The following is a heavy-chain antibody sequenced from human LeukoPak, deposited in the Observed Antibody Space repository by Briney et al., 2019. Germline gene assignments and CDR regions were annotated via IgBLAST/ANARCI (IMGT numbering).Heavy chain of an antibody. V-gene: IGHV3-7*03. Sequence: GGSLRLSYAASGFTFSSYWMSWVRQAPGKGRERVANIKQDGSEKYYVDCVKGRFTISRDNAKNSLYLQMNSLRAEDTAVYYCARVARGVISSWFDPWGQGTLVTVSS. CDR3: ARVARGVISSWFDP. CDR2: IKQDGSEK. D-gene: IGHD3-10*01. J-gene: IGHJ5*02. CDR1: GFTFSSYW.